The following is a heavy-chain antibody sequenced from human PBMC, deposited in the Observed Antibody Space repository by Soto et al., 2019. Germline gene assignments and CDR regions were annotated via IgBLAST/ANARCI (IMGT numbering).Heavy chain of an antibody. D-gene: IGHD2-21*02. J-gene: IGHJ4*02. CDR2: ISYDGGAK. CDR1: GFTFSSYG. Sequence: GGSLRLSCATSGFTFSSYGMHWVRQAPGKGLEWVAVISYDGGAKYYADSVKGRFTISRDNSKNTLFLQMNSLRTEDTALYYCAKENTQMVATELTYWGRGTLVTVSS. V-gene: IGHV3-30*18. CDR3: AKENTQMVATELTY.